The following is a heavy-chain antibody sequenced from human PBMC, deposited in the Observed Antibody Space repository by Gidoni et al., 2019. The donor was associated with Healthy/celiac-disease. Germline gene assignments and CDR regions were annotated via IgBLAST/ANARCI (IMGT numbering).Heavy chain of an antibody. Sequence: EVQLVESGGGLVQPGESLRLSCAASGFTFSSYWMHWVRQAPGKGLVWVSLINSAGSSTSYADSVKGRFTISRDNAKNTLYLQMNSLRAEDTAVYYCARLADSMVRGVIWDKLYYYYGMDVWGQGTTVTVSS. V-gene: IGHV3-74*01. CDR3: ARLADSMVRGVIWDKLYYYYGMDV. D-gene: IGHD3-10*01. J-gene: IGHJ6*02. CDR2: INSAGSST. CDR1: GFTFSSYW.